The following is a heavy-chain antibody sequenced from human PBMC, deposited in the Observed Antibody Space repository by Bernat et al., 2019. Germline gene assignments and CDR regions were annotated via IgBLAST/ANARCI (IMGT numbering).Heavy chain of an antibody. CDR2: IYYRGST. Sequence: QVQLQESGPGLVKPSETLSLTCTVSGGSISSYYWSWIRQPPGKGLEWIGYIYYRGSTNYNPSLKSRVTISVDTSKNQFSLKLSSVTAADTAVYYCSRVKRIGDYWYFDLWGRGTLVTVSS. D-gene: IGHD2-21*01. V-gene: IGHV4-59*01. CDR3: SRVKRIGDYWYFDL. CDR1: GGSISSYY. J-gene: IGHJ2*01.